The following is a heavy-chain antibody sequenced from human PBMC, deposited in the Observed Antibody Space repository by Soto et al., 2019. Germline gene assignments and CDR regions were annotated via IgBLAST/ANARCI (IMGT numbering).Heavy chain of an antibody. CDR1: GFTFSSYA. V-gene: IGHV3-23*01. J-gene: IGHJ6*03. D-gene: IGHD2-15*01. CDR3: AQRYCSGGSCYPDPYYYYYMDV. Sequence: GGSLRLSCAASGFTFSSYAMSWVRQAPGKGLEWVSAISGSGGSTYYADSVKGRFTISRDNSKNTLYLQMNSLRAEYTAVYYCAQRYCSGGSCYPDPYYYYYMDVWGKGTTVTVSS. CDR2: ISGSGGST.